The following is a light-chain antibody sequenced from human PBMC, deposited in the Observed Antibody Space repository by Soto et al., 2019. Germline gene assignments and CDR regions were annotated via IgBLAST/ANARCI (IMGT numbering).Light chain of an antibody. J-gene: IGLJ1*01. V-gene: IGLV2-14*01. CDR2: EVS. CDR1: SSDVGGYNY. Sequence: ALTQPASVSGSPGQSITISCTGTSSDVGGYNYVSWYQQHPRKAPKLMIYEVSDRPSGVSDRFSGSKSGNTASLTISGLQAEDEADYYCSSFTTSNTLVFGTGTKVTVL. CDR3: SSFTTSNTLV.